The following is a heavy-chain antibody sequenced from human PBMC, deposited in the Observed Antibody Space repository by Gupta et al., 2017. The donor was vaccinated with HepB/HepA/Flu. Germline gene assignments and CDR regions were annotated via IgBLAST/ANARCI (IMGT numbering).Heavy chain of an antibody. Sequence: QVQLRESSPGLVRPSETLSLTCTVPGDPINNKYWSWVRQPAGKGLEWIGRIFSSGSTYYNPSLESRVTMSVDTSKSQFSLKLKSVTAADTAVYYCAKAVEGYYYYMDVWGKGTTVTVSS. CDR1: GDPINNKY. CDR3: AKAVEGYYYYMDV. V-gene: IGHV4-4*07. J-gene: IGHJ6*03. CDR2: IFSSGST.